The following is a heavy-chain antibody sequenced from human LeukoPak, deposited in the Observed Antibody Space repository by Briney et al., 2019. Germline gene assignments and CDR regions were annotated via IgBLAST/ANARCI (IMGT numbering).Heavy chain of an antibody. Sequence: GGSLRLSCAASGFTFSNYWMSWVRQAPGKGLEWVAVISYDGSNKYYADSVKGRFTISRDNSKNTLYLQMNSLRAEDTAVYYCAKDLRYFDWSPDYYYYGMDVLGQGTTVTVSS. D-gene: IGHD3-9*01. J-gene: IGHJ6*02. CDR2: ISYDGSNK. CDR1: GFTFSNYW. V-gene: IGHV3-30*18. CDR3: AKDLRYFDWSPDYYYYGMDV.